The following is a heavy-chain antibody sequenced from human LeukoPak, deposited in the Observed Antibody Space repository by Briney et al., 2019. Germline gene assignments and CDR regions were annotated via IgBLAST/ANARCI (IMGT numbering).Heavy chain of an antibody. J-gene: IGHJ4*02. CDR3: AKAPLGIAVVPSFDY. Sequence: GRSLRLSCAASGFTFDDYAMHWVRQAPGKGLEWVSGISWNSGSIGYADSVKGRFTISRDNAKNSLYLQMNSLRAEDTALYYCAKAPLGIAVVPSFDYWDQGTLVTVSS. CDR2: ISWNSGSI. V-gene: IGHV3-9*01. D-gene: IGHD6-19*01. CDR1: GFTFDDYA.